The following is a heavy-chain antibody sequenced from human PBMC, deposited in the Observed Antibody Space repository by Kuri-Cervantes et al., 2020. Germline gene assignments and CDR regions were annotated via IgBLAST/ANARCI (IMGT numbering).Heavy chain of an antibody. J-gene: IGHJ4*02. CDR1: GFTFSSNG. CDR3: AKSGTDTAMVNFDY. CDR2: IWYDGSKK. Sequence: GESLKISCAASGFTFSSNGFHWVRQAPGKGLEWVAVIWYDGSKKYYADSVKGRFTISRDNSKNTLYLQMNSLRAEDTAVYYCAKSGTDTAMVNFDYWGQGTLVTVSS. D-gene: IGHD5-18*01. V-gene: IGHV3-30*02.